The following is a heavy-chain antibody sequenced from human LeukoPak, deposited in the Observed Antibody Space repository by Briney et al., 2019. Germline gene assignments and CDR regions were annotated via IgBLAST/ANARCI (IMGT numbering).Heavy chain of an antibody. D-gene: IGHD4-17*01. J-gene: IGHJ3*02. V-gene: IGHV4-61*01. CDR1: GGSISSCSYY. CDR3: ARESDYGDAFDI. CDR2: IYYSGST. Sequence: AETLSLTCTVSGGSISSCSYYWSWLRQPPGKGLEWIGYIYYSGSTNYNPSLKSRVTISVDTSKNQFSLKLSSVTAADTAVYYCARESDYGDAFDIWGQGTMVTVSS.